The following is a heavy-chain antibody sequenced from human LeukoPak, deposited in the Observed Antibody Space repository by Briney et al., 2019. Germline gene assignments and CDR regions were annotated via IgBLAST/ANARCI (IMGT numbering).Heavy chain of an antibody. Sequence: PGGSLRLSCAASGFTFSSYGMHWVRQAPGKGLERVAVIWYDGSNKYYADSVKGRFTISRDNSKNTLYLQMNSLRAEDTAVYYCARDCSSTSCKGYYYGMDVWGQGTTVTVSS. D-gene: IGHD2-2*01. CDR1: GFTFSSYG. V-gene: IGHV3-33*01. J-gene: IGHJ6*02. CDR3: ARDCSSTSCKGYYYGMDV. CDR2: IWYDGSNK.